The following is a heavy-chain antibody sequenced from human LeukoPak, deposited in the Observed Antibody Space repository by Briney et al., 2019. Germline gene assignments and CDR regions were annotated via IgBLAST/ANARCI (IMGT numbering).Heavy chain of an antibody. Sequence: SETLSLTCAVYGGSFSGYYWSWIRQPPGKGLEWIGEINHSGSTNYNPSLKSRATISVDTSKNQFSLKLSSVTAADTAVYYCARPDYYDSSGYYVYWGQGTLVTVSS. CDR3: ARPDYYDSSGYYVY. J-gene: IGHJ4*02. D-gene: IGHD3-22*01. V-gene: IGHV4-34*01. CDR1: GGSFSGYY. CDR2: INHSGST.